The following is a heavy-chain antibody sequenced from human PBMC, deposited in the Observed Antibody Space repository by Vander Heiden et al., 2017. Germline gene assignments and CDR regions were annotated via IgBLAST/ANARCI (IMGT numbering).Heavy chain of an antibody. CDR1: GGSISSYY. CDR3: ARDRSSRWDKDYFDY. Sequence: QVQLQESGPGLVKPSESLSPTCSVPGGSISSYYWSWIRQPAGKGLEWIGRVYVSGSADYNPSVRSRATMSVDASKTQFSLKLTSVTAADTAVYYCARDRSSRWDKDYFDYWGQGTLVTVSS. D-gene: IGHD6-13*01. CDR2: VYVSGSA. J-gene: IGHJ4*02. V-gene: IGHV4-4*07.